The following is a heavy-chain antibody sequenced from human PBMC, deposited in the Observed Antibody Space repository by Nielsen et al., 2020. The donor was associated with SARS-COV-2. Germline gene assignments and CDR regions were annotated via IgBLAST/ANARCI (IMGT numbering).Heavy chain of an antibody. J-gene: IGHJ6*02. CDR2: INPNSGGK. Sequence: ASVKVSCKASGYTFTGYYMHWVRQAAGQGLEWMGRINPNSGGKNYEQKFQGRVTMTRETSISTAYMELSRLRSDDTAVYYCARDWSIFVDYYGMDVWGQGTTVTVSS. CDR3: ARDWSIFVDYYGMDV. D-gene: IGHD3-3*01. CDR1: GYTFTGYY. V-gene: IGHV1-2*06.